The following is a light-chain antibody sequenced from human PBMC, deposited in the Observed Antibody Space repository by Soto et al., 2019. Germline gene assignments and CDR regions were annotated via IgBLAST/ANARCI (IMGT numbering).Light chain of an antibody. V-gene: IGKV3-11*01. CDR1: QSVSSY. J-gene: IGKJ1*01. Sequence: EIVMTQSPATLPVSPGGRATLSCRASQSVSSYLAWYQQKPGQAPRLLIYDASNRATGIPARFSGSGSGTDFTLTISSLEPEDFAVYYCQQRSNWPRTFGQGTKVDIK. CDR2: DAS. CDR3: QQRSNWPRT.